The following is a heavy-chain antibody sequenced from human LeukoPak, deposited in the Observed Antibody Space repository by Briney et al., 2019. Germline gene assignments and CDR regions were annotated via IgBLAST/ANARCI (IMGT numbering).Heavy chain of an antibody. CDR2: LNGDGSDP. CDR1: GFSFSTSW. CDR3: ARDHHRRLYDSQARDTFDI. J-gene: IGHJ3*02. Sequence: GGSLRLSCAASGFSFSTSWMYWVRQAPGKGLLWVSRLNGDGSDPSYADSVKGRFTISRDNAKSSLYLQMNSLRAEDTAVYYCARDHHRRLYDSQARDTFDIWGQGTMVTVSS. V-gene: IGHV3-74*01. D-gene: IGHD3-22*01.